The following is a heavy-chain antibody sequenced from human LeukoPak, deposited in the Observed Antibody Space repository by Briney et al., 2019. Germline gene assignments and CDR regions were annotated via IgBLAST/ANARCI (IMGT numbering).Heavy chain of an antibody. J-gene: IGHJ3*02. CDR3: ATGFVVIGAFDI. CDR1: GYTLTGFY. V-gene: IGHV1-2*02. D-gene: IGHD2-21*01. CDR2: INPSTGGT. Sequence: ASVKVSCKASGYTLTGFYMYWARQAPGQGLEWMGWINPSTGGTNYVQKFQGRVTMTRDTSINTAYMELSRLRSDDTAVYYCATGFVVIGAFDIWGQGTLVAVSS.